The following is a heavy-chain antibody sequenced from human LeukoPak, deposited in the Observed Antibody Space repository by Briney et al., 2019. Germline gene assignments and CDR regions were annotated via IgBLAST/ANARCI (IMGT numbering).Heavy chain of an antibody. CDR1: GVSLSNYN. J-gene: IGHJ5*02. CDR3: AKLGADRQIAP. CDR2: LSGSGGTT. V-gene: IGHV3-23*01. Sequence: GGSLRLSCAPSGVSLSNYNMNSVRQAPGKGLEWVSGLSGSGGTTSYTDSVKGRLTTSRDNSTTTLYLKMNSLRAEATAVYYCAKLGADRQIAPWGQGTLVTVSP.